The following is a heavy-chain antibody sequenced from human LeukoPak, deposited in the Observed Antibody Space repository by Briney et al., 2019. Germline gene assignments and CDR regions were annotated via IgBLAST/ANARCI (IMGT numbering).Heavy chain of an antibody. CDR2: INHSGST. V-gene: IGHV4-34*01. CDR1: GGSFSGYY. J-gene: IGHJ5*02. D-gene: IGHD6-6*01. Sequence: PSETLSLTCAVYGGSFSGYYWSWIRQPPGKGLEWIGEINHSGSTNYNPSLKSRVTISVDPSKNQFSLKLSSVTAADTAVYYCAKYSGSPNWFDPWGQGTLVTVSS. CDR3: AKYSGSPNWFDP.